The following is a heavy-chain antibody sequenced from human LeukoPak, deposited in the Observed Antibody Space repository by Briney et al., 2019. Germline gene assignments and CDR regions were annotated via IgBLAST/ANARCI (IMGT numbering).Heavy chain of an antibody. CDR1: GFAFSSYE. Sequence: PGGSLRLSCAASGFAFSSYEMNWVRQAPGKGLEWVSYIGRGYGITYYADSVKGRFTVSRDDAKNSLYLQMNSLRAEDTGLYYCARETVHYWGQGILVTVSS. CDR3: ARETVHY. CDR2: IGRGYGIT. J-gene: IGHJ4*02. D-gene: IGHD4-17*01. V-gene: IGHV3-48*03.